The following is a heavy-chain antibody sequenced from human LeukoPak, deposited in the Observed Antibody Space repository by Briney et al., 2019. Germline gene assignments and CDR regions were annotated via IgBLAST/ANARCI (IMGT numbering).Heavy chain of an antibody. J-gene: IGHJ4*02. CDR2: INHSGST. CDR1: VYSISSGYY. D-gene: IGHD3-10*01. Sequence: SETLSLTCTVSVYSISSGYYWGWIRQPPGKGLEWIGEINHSGSTNYNPSLKSRVTISVDTSKNQFSLKLSSVTAADTAVYYCARLGSVYGSGSYYKSDYWGQGTLVTVSS. V-gene: IGHV4-38-2*02. CDR3: ARLGSVYGSGSYYKSDY.